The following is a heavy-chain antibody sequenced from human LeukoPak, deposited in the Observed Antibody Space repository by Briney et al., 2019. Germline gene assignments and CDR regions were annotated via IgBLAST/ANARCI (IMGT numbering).Heavy chain of an antibody. D-gene: IGHD6-13*01. CDR1: GFTFSTYS. Sequence: GGSLRLSCAASGFTFSTYSMNWVRQAPGKGLEWVSYISSSSNTIYYADSVRGRFTISRDNAKNSLYLQMNSLRDEDTAVYYCARYSSSFQGYYYAMDVWGQGTTVTVSS. CDR3: ARYSSSFQGYYYAMDV. CDR2: ISSSSNTI. J-gene: IGHJ6*02. V-gene: IGHV3-48*02.